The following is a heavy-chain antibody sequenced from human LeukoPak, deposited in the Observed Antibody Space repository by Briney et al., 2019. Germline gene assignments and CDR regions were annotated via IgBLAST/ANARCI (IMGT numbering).Heavy chain of an antibody. D-gene: IGHD3-22*01. CDR2: ISADNGNT. V-gene: IGHV1-18*01. CDR3: ARNFGGGDRSGPFY. J-gene: IGHJ4*02. Sequence: ASVKVSCKASGYTFTSYAISWVRQAPGQGLEWMGWISADNGNTDYAQRFQGRVTMTTDTSTSAAYMELRSLRSDDTAFYYCARNFGGGDRSGPFYWGQGTLVTVSS. CDR1: GYTFTSYA.